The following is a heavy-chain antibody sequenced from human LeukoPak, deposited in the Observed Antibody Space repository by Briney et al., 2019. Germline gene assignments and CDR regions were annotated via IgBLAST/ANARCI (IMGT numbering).Heavy chain of an antibody. CDR1: GFTFSTYA. Sequence: GGSLRLSCAASGFTFSTYAMSWVRQAPGKGLEWVSGISGSGATFYADSVKGRFTISRDNSKNTLYLQMNSLRVDDTAVYYCARVVGAIVDYWGQGTLVTVSS. V-gene: IGHV3-23*01. J-gene: IGHJ4*02. CDR2: ISGSGAT. D-gene: IGHD1-26*01. CDR3: ARVVGAIVDY.